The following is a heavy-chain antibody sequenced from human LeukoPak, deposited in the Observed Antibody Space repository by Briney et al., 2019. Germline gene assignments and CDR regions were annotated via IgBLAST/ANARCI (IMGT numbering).Heavy chain of an antibody. Sequence: ASVKVSCKASGYSFTNYAIHWVRQAPGPRLEWMGWINAGNGKTKYSQRFQGRVTITRDTSATTAYMELSSLRSEDTAMYYCARAIWTSTVTTYYLDYWGQGTLVTVSS. CDR2: INAGNGKT. CDR3: ARAIWTSTVTTYYLDY. V-gene: IGHV1-3*01. CDR1: GYSFTNYA. D-gene: IGHD4-17*01. J-gene: IGHJ4*02.